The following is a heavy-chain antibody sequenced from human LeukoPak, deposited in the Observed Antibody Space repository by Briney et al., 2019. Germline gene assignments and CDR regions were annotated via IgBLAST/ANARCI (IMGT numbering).Heavy chain of an antibody. D-gene: IGHD2-2*01. CDR2: IIPIFGTA. CDR1: GCSFSSYD. CDR3: ARGPAIPPDY. J-gene: IGHJ4*02. Sequence: ASVRVSCKAAGCSFSSYDISGVRQAPGQWLEWMGGIIPIFGTANYAQKFQGRVTITADESTSTAYMELSSLRSEDTAVYYCARGPAIPPDYWGQGTLVTVSS. V-gene: IGHV1-69*13.